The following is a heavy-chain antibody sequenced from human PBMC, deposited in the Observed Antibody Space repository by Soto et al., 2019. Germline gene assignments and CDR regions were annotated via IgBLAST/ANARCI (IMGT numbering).Heavy chain of an antibody. Sequence: SETLSLTCTVSGGSISSSSYYWGWIRQPPGKGLEWIGSIYYSGSTYYNPSLKSRVTISVDTSKNQFSLKLSSVTAADTAVYYCAIDSSSPGAIPDYWGQGTLVTVSS. CDR2: IYYSGST. CDR3: AIDSSSPGAIPDY. V-gene: IGHV4-39*02. CDR1: GGSISSSSYY. D-gene: IGHD6-13*01. J-gene: IGHJ4*02.